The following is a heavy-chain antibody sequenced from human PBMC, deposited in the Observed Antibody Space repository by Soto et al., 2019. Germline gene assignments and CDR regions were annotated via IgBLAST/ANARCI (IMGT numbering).Heavy chain of an antibody. CDR3: ARVSTAMVYFDY. D-gene: IGHD5-18*01. CDR2: IWYDGSNK. CDR1: GFTFSTYG. Sequence: QVQLVESGGGVVQPGRSLRLSCAASGFTFSTYGMHWVRQAPGKGLEWVAVIWYDGSNKYYADSVKGRFTISRDNSKNTLYLQVNSLRAEDTAVYYCARVSTAMVYFDYWGQGTLVTVSS. V-gene: IGHV3-33*01. J-gene: IGHJ4*02.